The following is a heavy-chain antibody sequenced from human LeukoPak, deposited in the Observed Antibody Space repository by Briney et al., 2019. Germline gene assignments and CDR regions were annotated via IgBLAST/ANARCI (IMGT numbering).Heavy chain of an antibody. J-gene: IGHJ4*02. CDR2: IYYSGST. CDR1: GGSISSSSYY. D-gene: IGHD5-18*01. V-gene: IGHV4-39*01. Sequence: SETLSLTCPVSGGSISSSSYYWGWIRQPPGKGLGWVGSIYYSGSTYYNPSLKSRVTISVDTSKNQFSLKLSSVTAADTAVYYCANGPGGYSYGYVDYWGQGTLVTVSS. CDR3: ANGPGGYSYGYVDY.